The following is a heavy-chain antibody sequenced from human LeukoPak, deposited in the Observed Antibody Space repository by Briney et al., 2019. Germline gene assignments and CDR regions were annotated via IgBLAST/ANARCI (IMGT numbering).Heavy chain of an antibody. D-gene: IGHD6-6*01. CDR2: ISWSSGSI. Sequence: GRSLRLSCAASGFTFDDYAMHWARQAPGKGLEWVSGISWSSGSIGYADSVKGRFTISRDNAKNSLYLQMNSLRAEDTALYYCAKDGSSSLNNWFDPWGQGTLVTVSS. CDR3: AKDGSSSLNNWFDP. V-gene: IGHV3-9*01. J-gene: IGHJ5*02. CDR1: GFTFDDYA.